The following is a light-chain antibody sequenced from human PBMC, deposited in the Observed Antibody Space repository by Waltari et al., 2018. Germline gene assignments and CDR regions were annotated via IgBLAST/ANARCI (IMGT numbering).Light chain of an antibody. J-gene: IGKJ2*01. CDR2: GAS. CDR1: QTISSY. V-gene: IGKV1-39*01. Sequence: DIQMTPSPSSLSASVGDRVTISCRASQTISSYLNWYQQKPGKAPDLLIYGASGLQSGVPSRFSGRGSGTDFTLTISSLQPEDFATYYCQQSYSTPPYTFGQGTKLEIK. CDR3: QQSYSTPPYT.